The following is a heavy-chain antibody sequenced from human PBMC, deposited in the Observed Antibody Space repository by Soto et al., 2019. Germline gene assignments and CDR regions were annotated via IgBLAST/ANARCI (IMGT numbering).Heavy chain of an antibody. CDR2: ISGSGATT. D-gene: IGHD1-1*01. CDR1: GFIFSNYA. CDR3: TKGGIPRRYNIPKVDFDY. J-gene: IGHJ4*02. V-gene: IGHV3-23*01. Sequence: GGSLRLSCAASGFIFSNYAMSWVRQAPGRGLEWVSAISGSGATTYYPDSVKGRFTISRDNSKNTLYLQMNNLRADDTAVYYCTKGGIPRRYNIPKVDFDYWGQGSLVTVS.